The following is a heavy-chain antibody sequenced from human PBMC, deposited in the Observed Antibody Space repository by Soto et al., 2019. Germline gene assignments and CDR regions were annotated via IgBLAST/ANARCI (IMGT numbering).Heavy chain of an antibody. J-gene: IGHJ5*02. CDR2: IFYNGST. CDR1: GGSISHYH. V-gene: IGHV4-59*01. Sequence: QLQLQESGPGLVKPSETLSLTCTVSGGSISHYHWNWIRQAPGKGMEWIGYIFYNGSTHYNPSLTNRVNILVDLSKNRLSLTLTSVTAADTAVYYCARSFYPWVQGTLVTVSS. CDR3: ARSFYP.